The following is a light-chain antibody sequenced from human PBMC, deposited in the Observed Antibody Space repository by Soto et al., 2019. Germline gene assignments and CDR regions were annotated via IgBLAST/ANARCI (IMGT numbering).Light chain of an antibody. Sequence: QSVLTQPPSASGTPGQTVAISCSGSNSNFGSNTVNWYQQFPGTAPKLLIYGNNQRPSGVPDRFSGSKSDTSASLAISGLLSEYESDYYCAAWADSLNGWVFGGGTKLTVL. CDR3: AAWADSLNGWV. CDR1: NSNFGSNT. V-gene: IGLV1-44*01. J-gene: IGLJ3*02. CDR2: GNN.